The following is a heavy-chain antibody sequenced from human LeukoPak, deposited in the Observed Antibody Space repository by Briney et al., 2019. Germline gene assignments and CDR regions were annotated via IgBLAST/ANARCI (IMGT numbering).Heavy chain of an antibody. D-gene: IGHD6-6*01. Sequence: SETLSLTCTVSGGSISSGGYYWSWIRQPPGKGLEWIGYIYHSGSTNYNPSLKSRVTISVDTSKNQFSLKLSSVTAADTAVYYCARAYSSSSWFDPWGQGTLVTVSS. J-gene: IGHJ5*02. CDR2: IYHSGST. V-gene: IGHV4-61*08. CDR3: ARAYSSSSWFDP. CDR1: GGSISSGGYY.